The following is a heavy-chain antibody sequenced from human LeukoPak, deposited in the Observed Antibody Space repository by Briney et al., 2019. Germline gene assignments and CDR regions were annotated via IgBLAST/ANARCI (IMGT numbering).Heavy chain of an antibody. CDR3: ARHRYYNILTDNWFDP. CDR2: IYHSGST. J-gene: IGHJ5*02. V-gene: IGHV4-38-2*01. D-gene: IGHD3-9*01. Sequence: SETLSLTCAVSGYSISSGYFWGWIRQPPGKGLEWIGSIYHSGSTYYNPSLKSRVTISVDTSKNQFSLELSSVTAADTAVYYCARHRYYNILTDNWFDPWGQGTLVTVSS. CDR1: GYSISSGYF.